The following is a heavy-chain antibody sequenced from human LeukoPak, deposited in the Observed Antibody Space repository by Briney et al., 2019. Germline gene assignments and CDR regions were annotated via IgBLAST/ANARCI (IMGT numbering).Heavy chain of an antibody. V-gene: IGHV1-69*06. J-gene: IGHJ4*02. Sequence: GASVKVSCKASGGTFSSYATSWVRQAPGQGLEWMGGIIPIFGTADYAQKFQGRVTITADKSTSTAYMELSSLRSEDTAVYYCALVATIHRSFDYWGQGTLVTVSS. D-gene: IGHD5-12*01. CDR2: IIPIFGTA. CDR1: GGTFSSYA. CDR3: ALVATIHRSFDY.